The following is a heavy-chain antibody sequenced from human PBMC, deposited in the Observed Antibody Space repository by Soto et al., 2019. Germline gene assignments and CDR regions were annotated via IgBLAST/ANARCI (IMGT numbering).Heavy chain of an antibody. CDR3: AKDHYGSGSLYYYFMDF. CDR2: LSGSGGNT. D-gene: IGHD3-10*01. Sequence: EVQLLESGGGLVQPGGSLRLSCAASGFTFSSYAMSWVRQAPGKGLEWVSTLSGSGGNTHYADSVKGRVTISRDNSKNRLFLQMNSLRAEDTAIYYCAKDHYGSGSLYYYFMDFWGKGTTVTVS. CDR1: GFTFSSYA. J-gene: IGHJ6*03. V-gene: IGHV3-23*01.